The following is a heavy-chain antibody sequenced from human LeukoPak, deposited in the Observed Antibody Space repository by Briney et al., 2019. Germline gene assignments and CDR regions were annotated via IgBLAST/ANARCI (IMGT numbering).Heavy chain of an antibody. V-gene: IGHV3-21*01. CDR2: ISSSSYI. CDR3: ATLWFGELGKKEPFDY. D-gene: IGHD3-10*01. Sequence: GGSLRLSCAASGFXFSSYSINWVRQAPGKGLEWVSSISSSSYIYYADSVKGRFTISRDNAKNSLYLQMNSLRAEDTAVYYCATLWFGELGKKEPFDYWGQGTLVTVSS. J-gene: IGHJ4*02. CDR1: GFXFSSYS.